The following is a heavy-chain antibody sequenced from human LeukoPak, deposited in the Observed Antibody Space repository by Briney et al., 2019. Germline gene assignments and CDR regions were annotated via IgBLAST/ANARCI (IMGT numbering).Heavy chain of an antibody. V-gene: IGHV3-15*01. Sequence: GGSLRLTCAASGITVSDAWMSWVRQAPGKGLEWVGRIKSKTDGGTTDYAAPVKGRFTVSRDDSKNTLYLQMNSLRTEDTALYYCTTGFSTGNWGQGTLVTVSS. CDR2: IKSKTDGGTT. D-gene: IGHD2/OR15-2a*01. J-gene: IGHJ4*02. CDR3: TTGFSTGN. CDR1: GITVSDAW.